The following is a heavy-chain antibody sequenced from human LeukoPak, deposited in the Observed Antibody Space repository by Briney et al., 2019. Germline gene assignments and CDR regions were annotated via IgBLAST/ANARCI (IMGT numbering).Heavy chain of an antibody. V-gene: IGHV3-23*01. CDR2: ISGSGGST. D-gene: IGHD1-1*01. Sequence: GGSLRLSCAASGFTFSSYAMSWVRQAPGKGLEWVSAISGSGGSTYYADSVKGRFTISRDNSKNTLYLQMNSLRAEDTAFYYCAKGGSVGGTTYCDSWGQGTLVTVSS. CDR1: GFTFSSYA. J-gene: IGHJ4*02. CDR3: AKGGSVGGTTYCDS.